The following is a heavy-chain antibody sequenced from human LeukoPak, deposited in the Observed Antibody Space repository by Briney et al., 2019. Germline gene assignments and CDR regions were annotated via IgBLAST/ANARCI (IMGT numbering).Heavy chain of an antibody. J-gene: IGHJ4*02. CDR3: ARQDSSGYYRRFDY. D-gene: IGHD3-22*01. CDR1: GGSFSGYY. V-gene: IGHV4-34*01. CDR2: INHSGST. Sequence: SETLSLTCAVYGGSFSGYYWSWIRQPPGKGLEWIGEINHSGSTNYNPSLKSRVTISVDTSKNQFSLKLSSVTAADTAVYYCARQDSSGYYRRFDYWGQGTLVTVSS.